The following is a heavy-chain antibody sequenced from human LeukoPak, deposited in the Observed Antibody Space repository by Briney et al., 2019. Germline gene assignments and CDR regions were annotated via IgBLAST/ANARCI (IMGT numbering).Heavy chain of an antibody. Sequence: GGTLRLSCAVSGCTFSSYGMHWVRQPPAKGLEWVPFIRYDGSNKYYADSVKGRFTISRDNSKNTLYLQMNSLRAEDTAVYYCAKTYYYGSGSHHDAFDIWGQGTMVTVSS. CDR1: GCTFSSYG. V-gene: IGHV3-30*02. CDR2: IRYDGSNK. J-gene: IGHJ3*02. CDR3: AKTYYYGSGSHHDAFDI. D-gene: IGHD3-10*01.